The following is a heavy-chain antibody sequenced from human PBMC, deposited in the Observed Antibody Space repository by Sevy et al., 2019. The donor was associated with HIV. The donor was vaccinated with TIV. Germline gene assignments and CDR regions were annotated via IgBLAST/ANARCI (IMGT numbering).Heavy chain of an antibody. Sequence: GGSLRLSCAASGFTFSSYGMHWVRQAPGKGLEWEAVISYDGSNKYYADSVKGRFTISRDNSKNTLYLQMNSLRAEDTAVYYCAKVNLGYGDYPNFDYWGQGTLVTVSS. CDR1: GFTFSSYG. V-gene: IGHV3-30*18. CDR2: ISYDGSNK. CDR3: AKVNLGYGDYPNFDY. J-gene: IGHJ4*02. D-gene: IGHD4-17*01.